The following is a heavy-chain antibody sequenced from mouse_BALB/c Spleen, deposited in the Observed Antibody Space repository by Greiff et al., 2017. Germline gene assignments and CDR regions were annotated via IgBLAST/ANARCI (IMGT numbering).Heavy chain of an antibody. CDR3: ARHEEGYAMDY. V-gene: IGHV5-12-1*01. CDR1: GFAFSSYD. Sequence: EVKVVESGGGLVKPGGSLKLSCAASGFAFSSYDMSWVRQTPEKRLEWVAYISSGGGSTYYPDTVKGRFTISRDNAKNTLYLQMSSLKSEDTAMYYCARHEEGYAMDYWGQGTSVTVSS. J-gene: IGHJ4*01. CDR2: ISSGGGST.